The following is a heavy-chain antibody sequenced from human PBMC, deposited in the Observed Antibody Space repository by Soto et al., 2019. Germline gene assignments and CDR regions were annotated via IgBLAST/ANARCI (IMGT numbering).Heavy chain of an antibody. CDR3: TRGGFQLLPDY. Sequence: QLQLQESGSVLVKPSQTLSLTCVVSGGSGSSDAYSWSWLRQPPGKGLEWIGYIYHTGSTYSTPSLERRVTLAIDKSKNQFSLRLSSVTAADTALYYCTRGGFQLLPDYWGQGALVTVSS. CDR1: GGSGSSDAYS. D-gene: IGHD2-2*01. V-gene: IGHV4-30-2*01. CDR2: IYHTGST. J-gene: IGHJ4*02.